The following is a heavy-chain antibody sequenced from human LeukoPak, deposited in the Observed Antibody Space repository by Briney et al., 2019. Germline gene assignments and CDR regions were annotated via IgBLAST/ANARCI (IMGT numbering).Heavy chain of an antibody. Sequence: PSQTLSLTCTVSGASISSGGYYWSWIRQHPGKGLEWIAYIYSSGTTSYNPSLQSRIHLSVHTSKHQFSLMLTSVTTADTAVYYCARDRGGYNRFDSWGQGALVTVSS. D-gene: IGHD5-24*01. J-gene: IGHJ4*02. CDR3: ARDRGGYNRFDS. CDR1: GASISSGGYY. CDR2: IYSSGTT. V-gene: IGHV4-31*03.